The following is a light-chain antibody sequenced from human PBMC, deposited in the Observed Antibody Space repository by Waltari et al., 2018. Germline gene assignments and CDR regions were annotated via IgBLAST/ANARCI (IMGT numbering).Light chain of an antibody. J-gene: IGKJ2*01. CDR3: QQYYDSPHT. CDR1: QSVLNTANSKHY. V-gene: IGKV4-1*01. Sequence: DTVMTQSPEFLTMSLGERATINCKSSQSVLNTANSKHYLAWYHQKPGQPPKLPVYRASTRESGVPDRFSGSGSGTDFSLSISGLQTEDVGVYYCQQYYDSPHTFGQGTKLE. CDR2: RAS.